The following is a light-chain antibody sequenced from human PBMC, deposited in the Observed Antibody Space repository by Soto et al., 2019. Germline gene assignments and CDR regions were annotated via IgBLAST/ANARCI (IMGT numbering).Light chain of an antibody. Sequence: DVVMTQTPLSLSVAPGPPASISCKSSQSLXHITGETFLFWYQQKPGQAPRLLIYDASTRATGIPDRFSGGGSGTEFTLTISSLQSEDFVVYYCQQYNSWPPITFGQGTRLEIK. CDR2: DAS. V-gene: IGKV2-29*01. J-gene: IGKJ5*01. CDR3: QQYNSWPPIT. CDR1: QSLXHITGETF.